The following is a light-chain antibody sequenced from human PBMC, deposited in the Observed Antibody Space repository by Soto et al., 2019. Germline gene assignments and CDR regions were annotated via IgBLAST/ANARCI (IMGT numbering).Light chain of an antibody. CDR2: EGS. CDR3: CSYAGSSTVLV. Sequence: QPVLTQPASVSGSPGQSITISCTGTSSDIGSYNLVSWYQQHPGKAPKLMIYEGSKRPSGVSNRFSGSKSGNTASLTISGLQAEDEADYYCCSYAGSSTVLVIGGGTKVTVL. J-gene: IGLJ3*02. V-gene: IGLV2-23*01. CDR1: SSDIGSYNL.